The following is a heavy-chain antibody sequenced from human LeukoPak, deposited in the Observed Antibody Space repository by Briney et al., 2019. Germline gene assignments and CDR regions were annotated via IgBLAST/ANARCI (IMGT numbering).Heavy chain of an antibody. CDR3: ARVRPTPV. CDR2: INPSGGST. J-gene: IGHJ4*02. CDR1: GYTFTSSY. Sequence: GASVKVSCKASGYTFTSSYLHWVRQAPGQGLEWMGMINPSGGSTTYAQNFQGRVTVTRDTSTSTLYMELSSLTYEDTAVYYCARVRPTPVWGQGTLVTVSS. D-gene: IGHD4-17*01. V-gene: IGHV1-46*01.